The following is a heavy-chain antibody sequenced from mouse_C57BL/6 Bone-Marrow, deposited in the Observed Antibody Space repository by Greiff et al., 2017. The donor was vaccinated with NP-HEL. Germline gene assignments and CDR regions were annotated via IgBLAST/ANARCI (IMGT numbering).Heavy chain of an antibody. CDR2: IYPGSGNT. V-gene: IGHV1-84*01. Sequence: VQRVESGPELVKPGASVKISCKASGYTFTDYYINWVKQRPGQGLEWIGWIYPGSGNTKYNEKFKGKGKLTVDTASRTAYMQLSSLTSEDSAVYFCARSGDGYFHYFDYWGQGTTLTVSS. CDR1: GYTFTDYY. CDR3: ARSGDGYFHYFDY. J-gene: IGHJ2*01. D-gene: IGHD2-3*01.